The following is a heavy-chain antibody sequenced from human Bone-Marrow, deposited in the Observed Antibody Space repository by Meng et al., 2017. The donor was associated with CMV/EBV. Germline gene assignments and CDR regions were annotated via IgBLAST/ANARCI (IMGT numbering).Heavy chain of an antibody. CDR2: ISSSGSTI. V-gene: IGHV3-11*04. CDR3: ASRYYDFWSGEYYYGMDV. CDR1: GYSISSGYY. D-gene: IGHD3-3*01. Sequence: LSLTCTVSGYSISSGYYWGWVRQAPGKGLEWVSYISSSGSTIYYADSVKGRFTISRDNAKNSLYLQMNSLRAEDTAVYYCASRYYDFWSGEYYYGMDVWGQGTTVTVSS. J-gene: IGHJ6*02.